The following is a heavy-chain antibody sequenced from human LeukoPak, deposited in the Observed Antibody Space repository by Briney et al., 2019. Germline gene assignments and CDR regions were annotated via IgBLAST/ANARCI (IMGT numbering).Heavy chain of an antibody. D-gene: IGHD4-17*01. CDR1: GGSFGGYY. J-gene: IGHJ6*02. CDR2: INHSGST. CDR3: ARGDGDYVDYYGMDV. V-gene: IGHV4-34*01. Sequence: SETRSLTGAVYGGSFGGYYWSWIRQPLGKGLEWSGEINHSGSTNYNPSLKSRVTISVDTSKNQFSLKLSSVTAADTAVYYCARGDGDYVDYYGMDVWGQGTTVTVSS.